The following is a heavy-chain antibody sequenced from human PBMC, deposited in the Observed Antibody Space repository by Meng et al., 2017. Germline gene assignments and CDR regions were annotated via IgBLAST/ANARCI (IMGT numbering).Heavy chain of an antibody. D-gene: IGHD6-19*01. Sequence: QGRLCQFGVELKKPGASVKVSCKASGYTFTSYAMNWVRQAPGQGLEWMGWINTNTGNPTYAQGFTGRFVFSLDTSVSTAYLQISSLKAEDTAVYYCARMGIAVAGTLGWEDYWGQGTLVTVSS. CDR1: GYTFTSYA. J-gene: IGHJ4*02. CDR3: ARMGIAVAGTLGWEDY. CDR2: INTNTGNP. V-gene: IGHV7-4-1*02.